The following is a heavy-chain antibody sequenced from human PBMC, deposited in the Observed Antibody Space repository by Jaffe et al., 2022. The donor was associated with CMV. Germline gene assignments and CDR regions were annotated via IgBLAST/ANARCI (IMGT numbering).Heavy chain of an antibody. Sequence: QVQLVQSGAEVKQPGTSVKISCKASGYTFTGYFIHWVRQAPGQRLEWMGNVRPNLGTTNYAPKFQGRVTMASDSSTTTVYMELHRLGSEDAATYYCAREFPDSYFFDYWGRGTLVTVSS. CDR1: GYTFTGYF. D-gene: IGHD2-21*01. CDR2: VRPNLGTT. J-gene: IGHJ4*02. V-gene: IGHV1-46*01. CDR3: AREFPDSYFFDY.